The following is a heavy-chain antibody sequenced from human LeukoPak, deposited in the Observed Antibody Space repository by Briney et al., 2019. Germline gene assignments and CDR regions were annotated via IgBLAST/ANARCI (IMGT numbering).Heavy chain of an antibody. CDR1: GYTFTSYY. CDR3: ARGYYDSSGYYDAFDI. Sequence: GASVKVSCKTSGYTFTSYYIHWVRQAPGQGLEWAGTIDPADGTTTYALRFQGRVIMTRDMSTSTVYMDLSSLVSEDTAVYFCARGYYDSSGYYDAFDIWGQGTMVSVSS. J-gene: IGHJ3*02. V-gene: IGHV1-46*01. D-gene: IGHD3-22*01. CDR2: IDPADGTT.